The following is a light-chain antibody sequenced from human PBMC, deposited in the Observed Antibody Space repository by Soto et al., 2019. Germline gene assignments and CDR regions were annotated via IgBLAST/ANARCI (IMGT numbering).Light chain of an antibody. CDR1: SSDVGGYNY. J-gene: IGLJ2*01. CDR3: SSYTSSNTVV. V-gene: IGLV2-14*01. CDR2: EVR. Sequence: QSALTQPASVSGSPGQSITISCTGTSSDVGGYNYVSWYQQHPGKAPKLMIYEVRNRPSGVSNHFSASKSGNTASLTISGLQAEDEADYYCSSYTSSNTVVFGGGTKLTVL.